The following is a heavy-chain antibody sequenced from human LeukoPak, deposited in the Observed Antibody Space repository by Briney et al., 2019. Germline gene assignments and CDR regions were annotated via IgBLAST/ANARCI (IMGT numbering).Heavy chain of an antibody. CDR3: ARDPSSRGGFDY. Sequence: GSLRLSCAASGFTFSDYYMSWIRQAPGKGLEWVSSISGSNTYIYYADSVKGRFTISRDNAKNSLYLQMNSLRGEDTAVYYCARDPSSRGGFDYWGQGTLVTVSS. J-gene: IGHJ4*02. CDR2: ISGSNTYI. CDR1: GFTFSDYY. V-gene: IGHV3-11*06. D-gene: IGHD6-13*01.